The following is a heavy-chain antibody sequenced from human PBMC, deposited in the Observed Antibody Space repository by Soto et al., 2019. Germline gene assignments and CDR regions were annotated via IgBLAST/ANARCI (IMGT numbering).Heavy chain of an antibody. Sequence: GGSLRLSCAASGFTFSSYAMSWVRQAPGKGLEWVSAISGSGGSTYYADSVKGRFTISRDNSKNTLYLQMNSLRAEDTAVDYCAGTLGGTYYYYYYMDVWGKGTTVTVSS. J-gene: IGHJ6*03. CDR2: ISGSGGST. D-gene: IGHD1-1*01. CDR3: AGTLGGTYYYYYYMDV. V-gene: IGHV3-23*01. CDR1: GFTFSSYA.